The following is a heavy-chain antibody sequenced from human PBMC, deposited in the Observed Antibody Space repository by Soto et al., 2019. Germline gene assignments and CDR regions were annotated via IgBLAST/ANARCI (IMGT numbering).Heavy chain of an antibody. V-gene: IGHV4-59*01. Sequence: TSETLSLTCTVSGGSISSYYWSWIRQPPGKGLEWIRYIYYSGSTNYNPSLKSRVTISVDTSKNQFSLKLSSVTAADTAVYYCARDRGYCSGGSCYSYFDYWGQGTLVTVSS. CDR2: IYYSGST. CDR1: GGSISSYY. D-gene: IGHD2-15*01. CDR3: ARDRGYCSGGSCYSYFDY. J-gene: IGHJ4*02.